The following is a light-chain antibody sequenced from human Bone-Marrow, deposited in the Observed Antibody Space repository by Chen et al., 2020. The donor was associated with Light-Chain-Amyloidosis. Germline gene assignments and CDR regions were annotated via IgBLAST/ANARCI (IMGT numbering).Light chain of an antibody. CDR3: SSYTITNTLV. CDR2: EVT. V-gene: IGLV2-14*01. J-gene: IGLJ1*01. CDR1: SSDVGGDNH. Sequence: QSALTQPASVSGSPGQSITISCTGTSSDVGGDNHVSWYQQHPAKSPILLIYEVTNRLSWVPGRSSGSKSDNTASLTISGLQTEDEAAYFCSSYTITNTLVFGSGTRVTVL.